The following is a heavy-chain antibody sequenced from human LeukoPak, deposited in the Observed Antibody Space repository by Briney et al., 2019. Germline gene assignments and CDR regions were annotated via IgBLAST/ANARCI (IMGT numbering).Heavy chain of an antibody. CDR2: IYSGGST. V-gene: IGHV3-53*01. Sequence: PGGSLRLSCAASGFTVSNNYISWVRQAPGKGLEWVSVIYSGGSTKYADSVKARFTISRGNSKNTVYLQMNSLRADDTAVYYCARATLDNWGQGTLVTVSS. CDR1: GFTVSNNY. J-gene: IGHJ4*02. CDR3: ARATLDN.